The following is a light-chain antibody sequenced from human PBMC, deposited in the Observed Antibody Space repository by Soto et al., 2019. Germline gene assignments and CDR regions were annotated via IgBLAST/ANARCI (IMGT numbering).Light chain of an antibody. CDR2: GAS. V-gene: IGKV1-6*01. CDR3: PQDFNFPLT. Sequence: AIQMTQSPSSLSASVGDRVTITCRASQAISNDLGWFQQKPGKAPKLLIYGASRLQSGVPSRFSGSGSGTEFILTITSLQPEDFATYYCPQDFNFPLTFGQGTNVEIK. J-gene: IGKJ1*01. CDR1: QAISND.